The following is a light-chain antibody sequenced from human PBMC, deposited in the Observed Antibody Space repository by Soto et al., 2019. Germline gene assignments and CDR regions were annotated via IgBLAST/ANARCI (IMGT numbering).Light chain of an antibody. CDR1: QSLLHINGYTY. Sequence: VMTQSPLSLPVTPGEPASISCRSSQSLLHINGYTYLDWYLQKPGQSPQLLIYLGSNRASGAPDRFSGSGSGTDFTLKISRVEAEDVGVYYCMQALQRPFTFGPGTKVDIK. V-gene: IGKV2-28*01. J-gene: IGKJ3*01. CDR3: MQALQRPFT. CDR2: LGS.